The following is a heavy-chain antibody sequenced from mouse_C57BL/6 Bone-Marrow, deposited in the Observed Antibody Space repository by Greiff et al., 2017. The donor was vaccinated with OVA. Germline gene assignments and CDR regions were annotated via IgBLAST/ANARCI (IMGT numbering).Heavy chain of an antibody. V-gene: IGHV1-50*01. CDR1: GYTFTSYW. J-gene: IGHJ3*01. CDR3: ARRGLFAY. Sequence: VQLQQPGAELVKPGASVKLSCKASGYTFTSYWMQWVKQRPGQGLEWIGEIDPSDSYTNYNQKFKGKATLTVDTPSSTAYMQLSSLTSEDSAVYYCARRGLFAYWGQGTLVTVSA. CDR2: IDPSDSYT.